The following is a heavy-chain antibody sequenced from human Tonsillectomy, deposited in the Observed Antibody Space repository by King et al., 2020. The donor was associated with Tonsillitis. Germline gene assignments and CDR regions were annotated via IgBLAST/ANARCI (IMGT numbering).Heavy chain of an antibody. CDR2: IFSNDEK. V-gene: IGHV2-26*01. CDR1: GFSLSNARMG. J-gene: IGHJ3*02. Sequence: TLKESGPVLVKPTETLTLTCAVSGFSLSNARMGVSWIRQPPGKALEWLAHIFSNDEKSYSTSLKSRLTISKDTSKSQVVLTMTNMDPVETATYYCARILKPDPFDIWGQGTMVTVSS. CDR3: ARILKPDPFDI.